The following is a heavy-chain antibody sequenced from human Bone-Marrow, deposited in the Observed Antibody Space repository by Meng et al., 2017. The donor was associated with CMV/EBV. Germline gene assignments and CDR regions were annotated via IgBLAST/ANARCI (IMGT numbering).Heavy chain of an antibody. J-gene: IGHJ4*02. V-gene: IGHV3-23*01. CDR2: ISGSGGST. D-gene: IGHD3-22*01. CDR1: GFTFSSYA. CDR3: ARDALYYDSSGPD. Sequence: GESLKISCAASGFTFSSYAMSWVRQAPGKGLEWVSAISGSGGSTYYADSVKGRFTISRDNAKNSLYLQMNSLRAEDTAVYYCARDALYYDSSGPDWGQGTLVTVSS.